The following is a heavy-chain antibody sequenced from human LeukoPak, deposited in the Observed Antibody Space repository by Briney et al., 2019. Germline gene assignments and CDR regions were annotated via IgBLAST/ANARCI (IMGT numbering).Heavy chain of an antibody. Sequence: TGGSLRLSCAASGNYWMHWVRQVPGKGLVWVSHINSDGSWTNYADSVKGRFTISKDNAKNTVYLQMNSLRAEDTAVYYCVSFYETYWGRGTLVTVSS. CDR2: INSDGSWT. J-gene: IGHJ4*02. CDR1: GNYW. V-gene: IGHV3-74*01. D-gene: IGHD2/OR15-2a*01. CDR3: VSFYETY.